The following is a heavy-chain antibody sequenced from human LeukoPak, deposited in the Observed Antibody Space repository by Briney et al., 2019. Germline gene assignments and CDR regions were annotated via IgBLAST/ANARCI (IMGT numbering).Heavy chain of an antibody. V-gene: IGHV4-59*01. CDR2: IYYSGST. CDR1: GGSISSYY. CDR3: ARDAGYCSGGSCPPRQYYYYGMDV. D-gene: IGHD2-15*01. J-gene: IGHJ6*02. Sequence: SETLSLTCTVSGGSISSYYWSWIRQPPGKGLEWIGYIYYSGSTNYNPSLKSRVTISVGTSKNQFSLKLSSVTAADTAVYYCARDAGYCSGGSCPPRQYYYYGMDVWGQGTTVTVSS.